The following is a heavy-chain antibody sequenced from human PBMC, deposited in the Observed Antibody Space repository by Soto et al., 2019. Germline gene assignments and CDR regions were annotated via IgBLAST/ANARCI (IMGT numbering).Heavy chain of an antibody. Sequence: GGSLRLSCAASGFTFSSYWMSWVRQAPGKGLEWVANIKQDGSEKYYVDSVKGRFTISRDNAKNSLYLQMNSPRAEDTAVYYCARVNYIAAADDFDYWGQGTLVTVSS. J-gene: IGHJ4*02. CDR1: GFTFSSYW. V-gene: IGHV3-7*01. D-gene: IGHD6-13*01. CDR3: ARVNYIAAADDFDY. CDR2: IKQDGSEK.